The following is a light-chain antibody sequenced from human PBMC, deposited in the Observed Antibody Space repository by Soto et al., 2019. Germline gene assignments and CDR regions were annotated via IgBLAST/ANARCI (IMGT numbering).Light chain of an antibody. Sequence: QSALTQPASVSASPGQSITISCTGTNNDVGAYNFVSWYQQLPGTAPKLLIYANDDRPSGVPDRFSGSTSGTSASLAITGLQAEDAADYYCQSYDNSLLAYVFGGGTKLTVL. J-gene: IGLJ2*01. CDR3: QSYDNSLLAYV. CDR2: AND. V-gene: IGLV1-40*01. CDR1: NNDVGAYNF.